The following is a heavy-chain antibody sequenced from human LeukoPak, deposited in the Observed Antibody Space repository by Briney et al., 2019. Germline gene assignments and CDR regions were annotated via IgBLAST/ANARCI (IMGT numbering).Heavy chain of an antibody. CDR2: ISAYNGNT. V-gene: IGHV1-18*01. D-gene: IGHD2-21*02. CDR1: GYTFTSDG. CDR3: ARDLRPRLTIVVVTAMTYGMDV. Sequence: AASVKVSCKASGYTFTSDGISWVRQAPGQGLEWMGWISAYNGNTNYAQKLQGRVTMTTDTSTSTAYMELRSLRSDDTAVYYCARDLRPRLTIVVVTAMTYGMDVWGQGTTVTVSS. J-gene: IGHJ6*02.